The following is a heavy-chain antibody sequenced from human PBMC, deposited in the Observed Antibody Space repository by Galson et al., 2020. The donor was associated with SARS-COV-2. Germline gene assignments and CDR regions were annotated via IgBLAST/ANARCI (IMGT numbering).Heavy chain of an antibody. D-gene: IGHD3-3*01. CDR1: GYTFTHYG. CDR2: ISTFNDII. CDR3: TRDQIAYDVWTGATED. Sequence: GESLKISCKASGYTFTHYGISWVRQAPGQGLEWMGWISTFNDIIKISQHFQDRVTLTTDTSTMTVYMEMRGLRSDDTAIYYCTRDQIAYDVWTGATEDWGQGTLVTVSS. J-gene: IGHJ4*02. V-gene: IGHV1-18*01.